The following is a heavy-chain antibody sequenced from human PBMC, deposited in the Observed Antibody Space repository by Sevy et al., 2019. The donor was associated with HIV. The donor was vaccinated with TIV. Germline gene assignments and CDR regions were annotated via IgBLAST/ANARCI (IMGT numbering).Heavy chain of an antibody. Sequence: ASVKVSCKVSGYALTKLPMHWVRQASGKGLEWMGGFDPEDGETIYAQRFQGRVTMTEDTSTDTAYMELSSLRSEDTAVYYCATLDFWSENPFYGTDVWGQGTTVTVSS. CDR1: GYALTKLP. D-gene: IGHD3-3*01. V-gene: IGHV1-24*01. CDR2: FDPEDGET. CDR3: ATLDFWSENPFYGTDV. J-gene: IGHJ6*02.